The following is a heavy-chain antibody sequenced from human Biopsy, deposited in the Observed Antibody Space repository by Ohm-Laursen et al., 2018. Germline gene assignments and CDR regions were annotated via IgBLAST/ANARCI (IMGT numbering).Heavy chain of an antibody. CDR2: IYNDGINE. CDR3: ARDLRGHWFFDL. J-gene: IGHJ2*01. CDR1: GFTFKNDN. D-gene: IGHD5/OR15-5a*01. Sequence: SLRLSCAASGFTFKNDNMHWVRQAPGKGLEWVAAIYNDGINEYYADSVKGRFTISRDDSKNTLYLQMKSLRVEDTAVFYCARDLRGHWFFDLWGRGTLVTVSS. V-gene: IGHV3-33*01.